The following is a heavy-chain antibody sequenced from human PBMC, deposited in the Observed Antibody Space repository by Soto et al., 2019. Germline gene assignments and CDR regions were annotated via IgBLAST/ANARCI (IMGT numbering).Heavy chain of an antibody. Sequence: EVQLVETGGGLIQPGGSLRLSCAASGFTVSSNYMSWVRQAPGKGLEWVSVIYSGGSTYYADSVKGRFTISRDNSKNTLYLQMNSLRAEDTAVYYCARHGRNSSGYSVYYYGMDVWGQGTTVTVSS. CDR2: IYSGGST. D-gene: IGHD3-22*01. CDR3: ARHGRNSSGYSVYYYGMDV. V-gene: IGHV3-53*02. J-gene: IGHJ6*02. CDR1: GFTVSSNY.